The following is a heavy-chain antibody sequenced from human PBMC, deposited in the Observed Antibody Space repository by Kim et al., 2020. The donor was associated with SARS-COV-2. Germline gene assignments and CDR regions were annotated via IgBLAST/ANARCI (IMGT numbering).Heavy chain of an antibody. V-gene: IGHV3-11*01. CDR3: ARGGWFGELLPPDY. J-gene: IGHJ4*02. D-gene: IGHD3-10*01. Sequence: ADSVKGRFTISRDNAKNSLYRQMNSLRAEDTAVYYCARGGWFGELLPPDYWGQGTLVTVSS.